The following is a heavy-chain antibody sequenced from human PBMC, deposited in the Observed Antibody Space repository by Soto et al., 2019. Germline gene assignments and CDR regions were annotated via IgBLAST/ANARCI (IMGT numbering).Heavy chain of an antibody. CDR2: IYYSGST. D-gene: IGHD6-19*01. J-gene: IGHJ4*02. CDR3: ARATSGWPYYFDS. Sequence: PSETLSLTCTVSGGPISSYYWSWIRQPPGKGLEWIGYIYYSGSTNYNPSLKSRVTMSVDTSKNQFSLKLSSVTAADTAVYYCARATSGWPYYFDSWGQGTLVPVSS. V-gene: IGHV4-59*01. CDR1: GGPISSYY.